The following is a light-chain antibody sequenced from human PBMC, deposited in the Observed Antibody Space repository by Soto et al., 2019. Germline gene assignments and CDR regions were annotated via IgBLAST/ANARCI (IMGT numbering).Light chain of an antibody. CDR2: GAP. Sequence: EIVLTQSPATLSLSPGERATLSCRASQTVGSFLAWYQQKPGQAPRLLIYGAPNRATGIPARFSGSGSGTDFSLTISSLEPEDFAVYYCQQRSSWPLTFGGGTKVEIK. V-gene: IGKV3-11*01. J-gene: IGKJ4*01. CDR3: QQRSSWPLT. CDR1: QTVGSF.